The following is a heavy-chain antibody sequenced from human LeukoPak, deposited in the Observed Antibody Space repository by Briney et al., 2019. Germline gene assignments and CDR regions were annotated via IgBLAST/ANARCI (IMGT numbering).Heavy chain of an antibody. D-gene: IGHD1-26*01. Sequence: PGGSLRLSCAASGFTFSSYGMHWVRQAPGKGLEWVAVISYDGSNKYYADSVKGRFTISRDNSKNTLYLQMNSLRAGDTAVYYCAKQSPSGSYPAYWGQGTLVTVSS. CDR2: ISYDGSNK. CDR3: AKQSPSGSYPAY. J-gene: IGHJ4*02. V-gene: IGHV3-30*18. CDR1: GFTFSSYG.